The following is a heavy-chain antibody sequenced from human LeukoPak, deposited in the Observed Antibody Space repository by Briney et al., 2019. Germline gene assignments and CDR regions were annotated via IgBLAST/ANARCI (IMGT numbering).Heavy chain of an antibody. Sequence: SETLSLTCTVSGGSISSYHWSWIRQPPGKGLECIGYIYYSGSTNFNPSLRSRVTISVDTSKNQFSLKLSSLTAADTAVYYCARGGTYIGYMDVWGKGTTVTVSS. CDR2: IYYSGST. V-gene: IGHV4-59*01. CDR1: GGSISSYH. J-gene: IGHJ6*03. CDR3: ARGGTYIGYMDV. D-gene: IGHD5-12*01.